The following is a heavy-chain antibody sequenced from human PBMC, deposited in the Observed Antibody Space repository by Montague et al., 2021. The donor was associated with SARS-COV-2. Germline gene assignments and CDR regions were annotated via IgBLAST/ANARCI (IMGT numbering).Heavy chain of an antibody. CDR2: ILHSGST. CDR3: ARDSRGAYNFFDP. V-gene: IGHV4-4*02. J-gene: IGHJ5*02. CDR1: GGSISGSNW. D-gene: IGHD4/OR15-4a*01. Sequence: SETLSLTCAVSGGSISGSNWWTWLRQPPGKGLEWIGEILHSGSTNYISSLKSRVTISVDKSKNQFSLKLTSLTAADTAVYYCARDSRGAYNFFDPWGQGALVTVSS.